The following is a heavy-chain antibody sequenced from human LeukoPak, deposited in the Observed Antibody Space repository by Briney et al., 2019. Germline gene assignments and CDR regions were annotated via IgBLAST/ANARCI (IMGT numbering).Heavy chain of an antibody. CDR1: GDSISNHIYY. V-gene: IGHV4-39*01. Sequence: SSETLSLTCAVSGDSISNHIYYWDWIRQTPGKGLEWIGAVYYTGNAYYNPSLKSRVTISVDTSDNRFSLHLSSVNAADTAIYYCARLRALSGHRGAFDIWGPGTLVTVSS. CDR2: VYYTGNA. CDR3: ARLRALSGHRGAFDI. D-gene: IGHD5/OR15-5a*01. J-gene: IGHJ3*02.